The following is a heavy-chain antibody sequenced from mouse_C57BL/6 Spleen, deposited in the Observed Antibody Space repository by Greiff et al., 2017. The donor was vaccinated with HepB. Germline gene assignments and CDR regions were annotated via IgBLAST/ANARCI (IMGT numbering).Heavy chain of an antibody. CDR3: ASIGVRGYFDV. V-gene: IGHV1-18*01. Sequence: EVQGVESGPELVKPGASVKISCKASGYTFTDYYMDWVKQSPGKSLEWIGEINPNNGGTIYNQKFKGKATLTVAKSSSTAYMELRSLTSEDTAVYYCASIGVRGYFDVWGTGTTVTVSS. J-gene: IGHJ1*03. CDR2: INPNNGGT. CDR1: GYTFTDYY.